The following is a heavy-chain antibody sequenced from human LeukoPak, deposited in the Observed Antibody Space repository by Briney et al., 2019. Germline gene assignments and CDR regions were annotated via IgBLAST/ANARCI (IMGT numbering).Heavy chain of an antibody. CDR3: ARGTLGEGYYYGSGITRWFDP. CDR2: IYYTGST. CDR1: GDSMSSYY. D-gene: IGHD3-10*01. Sequence: SETLSLTCSVSGDSMSSYYWSWLRQPPRKGLEWIGYIYYTGSTNYNPSLKGRVTISVDTSKTQFSLKLSSVTAADTAVYYCARGTLGEGYYYGSGITRWFDPWGQGTLVTVSS. J-gene: IGHJ5*02. V-gene: IGHV4-59*01.